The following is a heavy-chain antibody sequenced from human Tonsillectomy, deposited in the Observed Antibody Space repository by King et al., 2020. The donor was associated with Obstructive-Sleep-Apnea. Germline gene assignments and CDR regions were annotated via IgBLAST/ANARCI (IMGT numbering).Heavy chain of an antibody. Sequence: VQLVQSGAEVKKPGASVKVSCKASGYIFTGHYMYCVRQAPGQVLEWMGWINTNSGGTDYAQKFQGRVTMTRDTSISTVYMELCSLRSDDTAVYYCARDAPAELHRRSNYFDYWGQGTLVTVSS. J-gene: IGHJ4*02. D-gene: IGHD1-26*01. CDR2: INTNSGGT. V-gene: IGHV1-2*02. CDR3: ARDAPAELHRRSNYFDY. CDR1: GYIFTGHY.